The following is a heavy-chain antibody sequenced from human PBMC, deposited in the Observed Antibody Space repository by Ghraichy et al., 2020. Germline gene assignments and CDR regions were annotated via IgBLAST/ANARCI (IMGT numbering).Heavy chain of an antibody. J-gene: IGHJ4*02. CDR3: ARADYGGKKISFDY. V-gene: IGHV4-34*01. D-gene: IGHD4-23*01. CDR1: GGSFSGYY. CDR2: INHSGST. Sequence: SETLSLTCAVYGGSFSGYYWSWIRQPPGKGLEWIGEINHSGSTNYNPSLKSRVTISVDTSKNQFSLKLSSVTAADTAVYYCARADYGGKKISFDYWGQGTLVTVSS.